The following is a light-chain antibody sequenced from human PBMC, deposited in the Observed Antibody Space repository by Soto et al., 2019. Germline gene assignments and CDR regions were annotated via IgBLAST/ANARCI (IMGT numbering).Light chain of an antibody. J-gene: IGKJ3*01. V-gene: IGKV1-33*01. Sequence: DIQMTQSPSSLSASVGARVSITCQASQDIRTSLGWFQQKPGRAPKLLIYGASYLETGVPSRFRGSGSGTDFTLTISSLQPEDTATYYCQHYHNLPPFTFGHGTRVDVK. CDR1: QDIRTS. CDR3: QHYHNLPPFT. CDR2: GAS.